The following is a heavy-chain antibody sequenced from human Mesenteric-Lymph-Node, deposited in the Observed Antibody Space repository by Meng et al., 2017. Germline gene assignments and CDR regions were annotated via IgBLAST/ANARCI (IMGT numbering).Heavy chain of an antibody. D-gene: IGHD5-18*01. J-gene: IGHJ4*02. V-gene: IGHV3-21*01. CDR2: ISSSSNYI. Sequence: EVQLVESGGGLVKPGGCMRLSCAASGFTFSSYTMNWFRRAPGKGLEWVSSISSSSNYIYSADSVKGRFTISRDNAKNSLYLQMNSLRAEDTAVYYCARDTPGLLFDYWGQGTLVTVSS. CDR3: ARDTPGLLFDY. CDR1: GFTFSSYT.